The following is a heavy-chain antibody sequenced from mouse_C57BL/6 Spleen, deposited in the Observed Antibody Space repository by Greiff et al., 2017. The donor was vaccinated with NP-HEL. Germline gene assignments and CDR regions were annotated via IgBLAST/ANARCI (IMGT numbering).Heavy chain of an antibody. J-gene: IGHJ4*01. CDR3: ARGDSNYADYAMDY. Sequence: QVQLQQSGPELVKPGASVKLSCKASGYTFTSYDINWVKQRPGQGLEWIGWIYPRDGSTKYNEKFKGKATLTVDKSSSTAYMELHSLTSEDAAVYFCARGDSNYADYAMDYWGQGTTVTVSS. CDR1: GYTFTSYD. D-gene: IGHD2-5*01. CDR2: IYPRDGST. V-gene: IGHV1-85*01.